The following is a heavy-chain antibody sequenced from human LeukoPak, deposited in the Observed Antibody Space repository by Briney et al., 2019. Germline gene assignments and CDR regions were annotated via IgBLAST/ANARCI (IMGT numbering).Heavy chain of an antibody. CDR3: ARASGSNYYYYYMDV. V-gene: IGHV1-2*02. D-gene: IGHD1-26*01. J-gene: IGHJ6*03. CDR1: VYTFTGYY. CDR2: INPNSGGT. Sequence: ASVKVSCKASVYTFTGYYMHWVRQAPGQGLEWMGWINPNSGGTNYAQKFQGRVTMTRDTSISTAYMELSRLRSDDTAVYYCARASGSNYYYYYMDVWGKGTTVTVSS.